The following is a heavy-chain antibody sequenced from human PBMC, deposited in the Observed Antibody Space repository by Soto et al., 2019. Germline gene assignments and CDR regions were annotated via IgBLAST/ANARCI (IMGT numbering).Heavy chain of an antibody. CDR2: ISKSGETT. V-gene: IGHV3-23*01. D-gene: IGHD2-2*01. Sequence: PWRSLLLSWVALVLTLGSNAMSWVRQARGSGLEWVSAISKSGETTYYADSVKGRFTISRDNSKNTLYLQMKSLRAEDTAVYYCLKYCSSTTCYSYYAMDGWGQGTTVTVSS. CDR3: LKYCSSTTCYSYYAMDG. J-gene: IGHJ6*02. CDR1: VLTLGSNA.